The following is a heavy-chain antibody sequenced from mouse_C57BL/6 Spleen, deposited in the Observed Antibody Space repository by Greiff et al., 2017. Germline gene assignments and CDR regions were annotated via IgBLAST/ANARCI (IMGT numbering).Heavy chain of an antibody. CDR1: GYTFTSYW. D-gene: IGHD2-2*01. V-gene: IGHV1-72*01. CDR2: IDPNSGGP. J-gene: IGHJ1*03. Sequence: QVQLQQPGAELVKPGASVKLSCKASGYTFTSYWMHWVKQRPGRGLEWIGRIDPNSGGPKYNEKFKRKATMTADTTSSTAYMQLSSLTSEDSAVYYCARERAYGYDVGYFDVWGTGTTVTVSS. CDR3: ARERAYGYDVGYFDV.